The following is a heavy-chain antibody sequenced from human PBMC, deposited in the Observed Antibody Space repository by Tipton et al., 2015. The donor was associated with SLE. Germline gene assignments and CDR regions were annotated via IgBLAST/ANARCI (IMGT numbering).Heavy chain of an antibody. CDR2: IYYSGST. V-gene: IGHV4-31*03. J-gene: IGHJ3*02. D-gene: IGHD5-24*01. Sequence: TLSLTCTVSGGSISSGGYYWSWIRQHPGKGLEWIGYIYYSGSTYYNPSLKSRVTISVDTSKNQFSLKLSSVTAADTAVYYCAREPSLEGDAFDIWGQGTMVTVSS. CDR1: GGSISSGGYY. CDR3: AREPSLEGDAFDI.